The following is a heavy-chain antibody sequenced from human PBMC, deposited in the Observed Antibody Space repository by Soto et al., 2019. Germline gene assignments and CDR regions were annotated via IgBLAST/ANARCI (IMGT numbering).Heavy chain of an antibody. V-gene: IGHV4-4*02. D-gene: IGHD1-1*01. CDR1: GGSISSSNW. Sequence: QVQLQESGPGLVKPSGTLSLTCAVSGGSISSSNWWSWVRQPPGKGLEWIGEIYHSGSTNYNPSLKCRVTISVDKSKNQFSLKLSSVTAADTAVYYCARVRYNWNDAGNWFDPWGQGTLVTVSS. CDR2: IYHSGST. J-gene: IGHJ5*02. CDR3: ARVRYNWNDAGNWFDP.